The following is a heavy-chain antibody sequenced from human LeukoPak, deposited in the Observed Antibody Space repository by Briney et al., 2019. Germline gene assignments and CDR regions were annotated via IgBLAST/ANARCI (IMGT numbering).Heavy chain of an antibody. V-gene: IGHV1-2*02. CDR1: GYTFSNYD. D-gene: IGHD2-21*02. CDR2: INPNSGGT. J-gene: IGHJ6*03. CDR3: ARVGWGDPDYYMDV. Sequence: ASVKVSCTASGYTFSNYDINWVRQAPGQGLEWMGWINPNSGGTNHAQKFQGRVTMTRDTSISTAYMELSRLRSEDTAVYYCARVGWGDPDYYMDVWGKGTTVTVSS.